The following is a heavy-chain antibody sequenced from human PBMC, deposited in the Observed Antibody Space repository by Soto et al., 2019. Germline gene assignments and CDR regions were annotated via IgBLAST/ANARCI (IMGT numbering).Heavy chain of an antibody. CDR2: ISFHGRNQ. D-gene: IGHD1-26*01. J-gene: IGHJ6*02. CDR1: GFSFSTYG. CDR3: ALWDLYLHMDV. V-gene: IGHV3-30*03. Sequence: QVQLVESGGGVVQPGRSLRLSCAASGFSFSTYGMHWVRQAPGKGLEWVAVISFHGRNQYYAESVKGRFTISRDNSKNMLYLEMNSLRVEDTAVYKCALWDLYLHMDVWGQGTTVTVSS.